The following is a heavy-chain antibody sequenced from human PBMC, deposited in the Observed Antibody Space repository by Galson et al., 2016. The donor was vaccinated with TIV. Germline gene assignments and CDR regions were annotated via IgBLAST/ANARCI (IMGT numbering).Heavy chain of an antibody. V-gene: IGHV1-8*01. D-gene: IGHD3-22*01. CDR1: GYTFTSFD. Sequence: VSCKASGYTFTSFDISWIRQAPGQGLEWMGWMSPSNGNTGYAQKFRGRITMTRHPSTTTVYMELSGLTSEDTAAYYCARGHYYDSSRYSFDFWGQGTLVTVSS. CDR2: MSPSNGNT. J-gene: IGHJ4*02. CDR3: ARGHYYDSSRYSFDF.